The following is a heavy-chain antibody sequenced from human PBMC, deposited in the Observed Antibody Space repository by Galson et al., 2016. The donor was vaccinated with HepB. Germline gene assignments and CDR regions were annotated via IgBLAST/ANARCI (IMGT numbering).Heavy chain of an antibody. J-gene: IGHJ5*02. CDR3: ARVSEDTSMRMVGWFDP. CDR1: GYTFTSYG. Sequence: SVKVSCKASGYTFTSYGINWVRQAPGHGLEWMGWISAYNGITNYAQKFQGRATMTTDTSTSTAHMELRSLRSDDTAVYYCARVSEDTSMRMVGWFDPWGQGTLVTVSS. D-gene: IGHD5-18*01. CDR2: ISAYNGIT. V-gene: IGHV1-18*01.